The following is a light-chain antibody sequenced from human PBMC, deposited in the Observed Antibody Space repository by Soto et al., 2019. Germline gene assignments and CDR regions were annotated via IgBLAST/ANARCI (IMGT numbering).Light chain of an antibody. CDR1: QSVSSY. V-gene: IGKV3-11*01. J-gene: IGKJ1*01. CDR2: DAS. Sequence: EIVLTQSPATLSWSPVEIATLSFRASQSVSSYLAWYQQKPGQAPRLLIYDASNRATGIPARFSGSGSGTDFTLTISSLETEDFAVYYCQQSSNWPTFGQGTKVDIK. CDR3: QQSSNWPT.